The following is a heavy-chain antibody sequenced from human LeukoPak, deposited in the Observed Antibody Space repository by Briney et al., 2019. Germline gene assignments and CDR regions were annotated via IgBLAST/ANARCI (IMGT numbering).Heavy chain of an antibody. J-gene: IGHJ6*02. V-gene: IGHV1-69*13. CDR1: GYTFTGYY. CDR3: ASRLAIYCSSTSCGYYYYGMDV. CDR2: IIPIFGTA. Sequence: ASVKVSCKASGYTFTGYYIHWVRQAPGQGLEWMGGIIPIFGTANYAQKFQGRVTITADESTSTAYMELSSLRSEDTAVYYCASRLAIYCSSTSCGYYYYGMDVWGQGTTVTVSS. D-gene: IGHD2-2*01.